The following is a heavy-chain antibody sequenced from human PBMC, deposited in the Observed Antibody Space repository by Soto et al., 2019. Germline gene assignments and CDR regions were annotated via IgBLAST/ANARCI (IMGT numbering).Heavy chain of an antibody. Sequence: GGSLRLSCAASGFTLSSYAMSWVRQAPGKGLEWVSAISGSGGSTYYADSVKGRFTVSRDNSKNTLYLQMNSLRAEDTAVYYFAKDGVPWFPPDYWGQGTLVTVSS. CDR1: GFTLSSYA. J-gene: IGHJ4*02. D-gene: IGHD3-22*01. CDR3: AKDGVPWFPPDY. CDR2: ISGSGGST. V-gene: IGHV3-23*01.